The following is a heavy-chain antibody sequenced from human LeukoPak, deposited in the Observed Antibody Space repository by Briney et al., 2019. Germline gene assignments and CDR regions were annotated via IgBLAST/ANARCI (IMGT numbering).Heavy chain of an antibody. CDR2: INPNSGGT. Sequence: ASVKVSCKASGYTFTSYYMHWVRQAPGQGLEWMGWINPNSGGTNYAQKFQGRVTMTRDTSISTAYMELSRLRSDDTAVYYCARDIRISNRNYGHYGMDVWGQGTTVTVSS. CDR3: ARDIRISNRNYGHYGMDV. D-gene: IGHD1-7*01. J-gene: IGHJ6*02. CDR1: GYTFTSYY. V-gene: IGHV1-2*02.